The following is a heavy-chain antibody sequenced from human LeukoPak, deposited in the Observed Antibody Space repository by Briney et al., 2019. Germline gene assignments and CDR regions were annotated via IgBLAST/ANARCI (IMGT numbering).Heavy chain of an antibody. Sequence: ASVKVFCKASGLTFTSYYMPWVRQAPGQGLEWMGIINPSGGGTSYAQKFQGRVTMTRDTSTSTVYMELSSLRSEDTAVYYCARGGEMAHNWFDPWGQGTLVTVSS. V-gene: IGHV1-46*01. CDR3: ARGGEMAHNWFDP. CDR1: GLTFTSYY. J-gene: IGHJ5*02. D-gene: IGHD5-24*01. CDR2: INPSGGGT.